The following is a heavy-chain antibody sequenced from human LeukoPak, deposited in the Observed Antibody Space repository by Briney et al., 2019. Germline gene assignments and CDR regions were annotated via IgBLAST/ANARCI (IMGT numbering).Heavy chain of an antibody. V-gene: IGHV3-74*01. J-gene: IGHJ4*02. CDR1: GFTFSNYW. Sequence: TGGSLRLSCAASGFTFSNYWMHWIRQVPGKGLVWVSHIKYDGSATNYADSVKGRFTISRDNAKNTLYLQMNSLRAEDTAVYYCAKEYGASRWGQGTLVTVSS. D-gene: IGHD4/OR15-4a*01. CDR2: IKYDGSAT. CDR3: AKEYGASR.